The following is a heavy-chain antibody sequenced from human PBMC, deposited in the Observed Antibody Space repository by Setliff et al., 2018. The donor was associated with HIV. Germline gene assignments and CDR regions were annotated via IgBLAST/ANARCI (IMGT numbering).Heavy chain of an antibody. CDR3: ARGPLYGYDRGYFDY. CDR1: GGTFNTYG. Sequence: ASVKVSCKASGGTFNTYGMNWVRQAPGQGPEWMGGIIPIAKSPKYAQKFQDRVTITADESTRTAYMELSNLRSEDTALYYWARGPLYGYDRGYFDYWGQGTLVTVSS. CDR2: IIPIAKSP. V-gene: IGHV1-69*13. D-gene: IGHD5-12*01. J-gene: IGHJ4*02.